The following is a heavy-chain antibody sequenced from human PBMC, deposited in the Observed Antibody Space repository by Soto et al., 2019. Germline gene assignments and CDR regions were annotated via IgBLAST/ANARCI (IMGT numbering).Heavy chain of an antibody. J-gene: IGHJ5*02. CDR3: AREGGYSSASGRKLVRPVPFDP. V-gene: IGHV3-30-3*01. CDR2: ISYEGSNK. Sequence: QVQLVESGGGVVQPGRSLRLSCAASGFTFSSYAMHWVRQAPGKGLEWVAVISYEGSNKYYADSVKGRFTISRDNSKNTLYLQMNSLRAEDTAVYYCAREGGYSSASGRKLVRPVPFDPWGQGTLVTVSS. CDR1: GFTFSSYA. D-gene: IGHD6-6*01.